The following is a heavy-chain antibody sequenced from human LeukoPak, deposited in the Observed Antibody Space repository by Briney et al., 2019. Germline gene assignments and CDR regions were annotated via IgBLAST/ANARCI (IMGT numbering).Heavy chain of an antibody. CDR2: INQSGST. Sequence: PSETLSLTCAVYGGSFSGYYWSWIRQSPGKGLEWIGEINQSGSTNYNPSLKSRVTISVDTSKNQFSLKLSSVTAADTAVYYCARKSLYSSSWYREAFDIWGQGTMVTVSS. CDR1: GGSFSGYY. J-gene: IGHJ3*02. CDR3: ARKSLYSSSWYREAFDI. V-gene: IGHV4-34*01. D-gene: IGHD6-13*01.